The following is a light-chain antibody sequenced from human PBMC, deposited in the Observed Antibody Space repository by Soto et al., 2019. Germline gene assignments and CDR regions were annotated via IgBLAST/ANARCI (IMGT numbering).Light chain of an antibody. CDR3: QQYGSSGT. Sequence: ENVLTQSPGTLALSKGDRATLSCRASQSVSNNYLAWYQQKPGQAPRLLIYGASNRATGIPDRFSGSGSGTDFTLTISRLEPEDFAVYYCQQYGSSGTFGQGTKVDI. V-gene: IGKV3-20*01. CDR1: QSVSNNY. CDR2: GAS. J-gene: IGKJ1*01.